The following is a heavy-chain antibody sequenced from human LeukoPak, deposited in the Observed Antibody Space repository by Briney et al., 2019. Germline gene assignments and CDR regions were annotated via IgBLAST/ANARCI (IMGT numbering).Heavy chain of an antibody. CDR2: IWFDGSNK. V-gene: IGHV3-33*01. D-gene: IGHD3-22*01. CDR3: ARTAYDSSAYYDY. J-gene: IGHJ4*02. Sequence: GGSLRLSCAASGFTFSTYGMHWVRQAPGKGLEWVAVIWFDGSNKYYGDSVKGRFTISRDNAKNTLYLQMNSLRAEDTAVYYCARTAYDSSAYYDYWGQGILVTVSS. CDR1: GFTFSTYG.